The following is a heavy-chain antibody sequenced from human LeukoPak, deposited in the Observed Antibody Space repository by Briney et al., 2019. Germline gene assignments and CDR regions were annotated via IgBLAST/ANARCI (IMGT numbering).Heavy chain of an antibody. V-gene: IGHV4-39*01. CDR3: ARHRGGYVDY. Sequence: KPSETLSLTCTVSGGSISSSYYYWGWIRQPPGKGLEWIGSIYYIGNTYYNPSLKSRVTISIDTSKNQFSLKLNSVTAADTAVYYCARHRGGYVDYWGQGTLVTVSS. CDR2: IYYIGNT. J-gene: IGHJ4*02. CDR1: GGSISSSYYY. D-gene: IGHD2-15*01.